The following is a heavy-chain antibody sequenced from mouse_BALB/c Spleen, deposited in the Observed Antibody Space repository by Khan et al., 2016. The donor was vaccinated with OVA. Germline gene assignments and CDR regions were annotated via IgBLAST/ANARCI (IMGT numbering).Heavy chain of an antibody. CDR3: ARINA. CDR2: IDPANGNT. V-gene: IGHV14-3*02. J-gene: IGHJ2*01. Sequence: EVKLEVSGAELVKPGASVKLSCTASGFNIKDTYMHWVKQRPEQGLEWIGWIDPANGNTNYDPKFKGKATLTADTSSNTAYLQLSSLTSEDTAVYYCARINAGGQGTTLTVSA. CDR1: GFNIKDTY.